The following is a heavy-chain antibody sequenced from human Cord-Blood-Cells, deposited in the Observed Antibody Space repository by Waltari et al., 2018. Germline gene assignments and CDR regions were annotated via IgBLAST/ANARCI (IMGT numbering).Heavy chain of an antibody. D-gene: IGHD3-10*01. CDR2: IYYSGST. CDR3: ARQGEVRGVYYFDY. Sequence: QLQLQESGPGLVKPSETLSLTGTVSGGSISSSSYYWGWIRQPPGKGLEWIGSIYYSGSTYYNPSLKSRVTISVDTSKNQFSLKLSSVTAADTAVYYYARQGEVRGVYYFDYWGQGTLVTVSS. CDR1: GGSISSSSYY. J-gene: IGHJ4*02. V-gene: IGHV4-39*01.